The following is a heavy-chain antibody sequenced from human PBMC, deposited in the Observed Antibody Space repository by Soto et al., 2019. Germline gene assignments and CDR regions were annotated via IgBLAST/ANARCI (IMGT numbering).Heavy chain of an antibody. CDR3: ASTLYGDNVDY. V-gene: IGHV1-8*01. D-gene: IGHD4-17*01. Sequence: QVQLVHSGAEVKKPGASVKVSCKASGYTFTSYDINWVRQDTGQGLEWLGWMNPNSGNTGYAQKFRGGVTMTRNTSINTAYIELSSLRSEDTAVYYCASTLYGDNVDYWCQGTLVTVSS. J-gene: IGHJ4*02. CDR2: MNPNSGNT. CDR1: GYTFTSYD.